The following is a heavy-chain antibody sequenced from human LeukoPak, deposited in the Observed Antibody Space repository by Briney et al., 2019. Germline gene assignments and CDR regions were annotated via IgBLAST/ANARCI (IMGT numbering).Heavy chain of an antibody. CDR2: IYYSGST. Sequence: PETLSLTCTVSGGSISSYYWSWIRQPPGKGLEWIGYIYYSGSTNYNPSLKSRVTISVDTSKNQFSLKLSSVTAADTAVYYCAIAAAGSWFDPWGQGTLVTVSS. J-gene: IGHJ5*02. D-gene: IGHD6-13*01. V-gene: IGHV4-59*01. CDR3: AIAAAGSWFDP. CDR1: GGSISSYY.